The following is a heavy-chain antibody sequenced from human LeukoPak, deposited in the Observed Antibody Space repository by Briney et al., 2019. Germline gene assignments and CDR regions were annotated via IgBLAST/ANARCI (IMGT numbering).Heavy chain of an antibody. J-gene: IGHJ4*02. CDR2: VSKDGSAT. Sequence: GGSLRLSCAASGFIFDGYAMNWVRQAPGKGLEWVAQVSKDGSATFYADSVRGRFTISRDNSKNTLSLQMDNLRVDDTAVYFCATGRVQLDYWGQGALVSVSP. V-gene: IGHV3-30*03. D-gene: IGHD3-10*01. CDR1: GFIFDGYA. CDR3: ATGRVQLDY.